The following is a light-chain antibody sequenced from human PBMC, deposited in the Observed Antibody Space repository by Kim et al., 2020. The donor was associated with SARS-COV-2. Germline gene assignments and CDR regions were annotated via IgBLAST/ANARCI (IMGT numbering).Light chain of an antibody. Sequence: TTACSSSRSCIEKMYVHCYQHLPETAPKPLIYASTRRPSGVPDRFSGSKTGTSASLAISGLRSEDEGDYYCAAWDDSLSGLHWVFGGGTQLTVL. CDR2: AST. J-gene: IGLJ3*02. CDR3: AAWDDSLSGLHWV. CDR1: RSCIEKMY. V-gene: IGLV1-47*01.